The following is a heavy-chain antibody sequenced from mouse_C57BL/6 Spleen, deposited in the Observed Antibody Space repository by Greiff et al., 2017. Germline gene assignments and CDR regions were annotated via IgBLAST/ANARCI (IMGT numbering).Heavy chain of an antibody. V-gene: IGHV1-59*01. D-gene: IGHD1-1*01. Sequence: VKLQQPGAELVRPGTSVKLSCKASGYTFTSYWMHWVKQRPGQGLEWIGVIDPSDSYTNYNQKFKGKATLTVDTSSSTAYMQLSSLTSEDSAVYYCANYYYGSSSWYFDVWGTGTTVTVSS. CDR3: ANYYYGSSSWYFDV. CDR2: IDPSDSYT. J-gene: IGHJ1*03. CDR1: GYTFTSYW.